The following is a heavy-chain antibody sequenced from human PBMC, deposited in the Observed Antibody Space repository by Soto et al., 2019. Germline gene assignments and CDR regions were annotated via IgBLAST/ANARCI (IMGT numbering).Heavy chain of an antibody. D-gene: IGHD3-10*01. J-gene: IGHJ4*02. CDR1: GGSISSSSYY. CDR2: IYYSGST. V-gene: IGHV4-39*01. Sequence: SETLSLTCTVSGGSISSSSYYWGWIRQPPGKGLEWIGSIYYSGSTYYNPSLKSRVTISVDTSKNQFSLKLSSVTAADTAVYYCARLWSYGSGSYGYYWGQGTLVTVSS. CDR3: ARLWSYGSGSYGYY.